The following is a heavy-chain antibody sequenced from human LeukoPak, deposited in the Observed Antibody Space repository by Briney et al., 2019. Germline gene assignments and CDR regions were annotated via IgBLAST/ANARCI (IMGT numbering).Heavy chain of an antibody. Sequence: ASVEVSCKASGYTLTSYGISWVRQAPGQGLEWTGWISAYNGNTNYAQKLQGRVTMTTDTSTSTAYMELRSLRSDDTAVYYCAKDGRRGYGEIWGQGTLVTVST. CDR1: GYTLTSYG. J-gene: IGHJ4*02. V-gene: IGHV1-18*01. CDR2: ISAYNGNT. D-gene: IGHD4-17*01. CDR3: AKDGRRGYGEI.